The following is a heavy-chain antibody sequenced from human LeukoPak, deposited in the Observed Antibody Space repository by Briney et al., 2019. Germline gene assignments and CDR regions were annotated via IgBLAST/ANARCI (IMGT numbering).Heavy chain of an antibody. V-gene: IGHV1-18*01. D-gene: IGHD4-23*01. CDR3: ARDQGMVVTPEYFDY. CDR1: GYTFTSYG. J-gene: IGHJ4*02. CDR2: ISAYNGNT. Sequence: ASVKVSCKASGYTFTSYGISWVRQAPGQGLEWMGWISAYNGNTNYAQKLHGRVTMTTDTSTSTAYMELRSLRSDDTAVYYCARDQGMVVTPEYFDYWGQGTLVTVSS.